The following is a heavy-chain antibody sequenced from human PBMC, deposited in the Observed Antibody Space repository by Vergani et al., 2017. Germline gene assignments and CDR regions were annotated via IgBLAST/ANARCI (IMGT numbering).Heavy chain of an antibody. CDR1: GGSISSSSYY. V-gene: IGHV4-39*07. J-gene: IGHJ4*02. CDR2: IYYSGST. D-gene: IGHD3-10*01. CDR3: ATVRNYYGSGIDY. Sequence: QLQLQESGPGLVKPSETLSLTCTVSGGSISSSSYYWGWIRQPPGKGLEWIGSIYYSGSTNYNPSLKSRITISVETSKNHFSLKLRSVTAADTAVYYCATVRNYYGSGIDYWGQGTLVTVSS.